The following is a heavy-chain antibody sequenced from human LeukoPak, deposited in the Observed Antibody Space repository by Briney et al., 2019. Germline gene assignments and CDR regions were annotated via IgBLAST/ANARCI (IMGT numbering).Heavy chain of an antibody. CDR1: GFTFSSYA. CDR2: ISGSGGST. D-gene: IGHD2-2*01. J-gene: IGHJ4*02. CDR3: AKFPPDIVVVPAAFDY. V-gene: IGHV3-23*01. Sequence: PGGSLRLSRAASGFTFSSYAMSWVRQAPGKGLEWVSAISGSGGSTYYADSVKGRFTISRDNPKNTLYLQMNSLRAEDTAVYYCAKFPPDIVVVPAAFDYWGQGTLVTVSS.